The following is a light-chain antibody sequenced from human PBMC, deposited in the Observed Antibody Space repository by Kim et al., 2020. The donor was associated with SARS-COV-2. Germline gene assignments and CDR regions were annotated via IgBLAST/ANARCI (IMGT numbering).Light chain of an antibody. V-gene: IGKV1-39*01. Sequence: DIHMTQSPSSLSASVGDRVTITCRASQSIRSYLNWYQQKPGKGPKLLIHATSRLQSGVPSRFSGGGSWTDFILTISSLQPEDFATYFCQQSYTTVRTFGQGTKVEIK. CDR1: QSIRSY. CDR2: ATS. CDR3: QQSYTTVRT. J-gene: IGKJ1*01.